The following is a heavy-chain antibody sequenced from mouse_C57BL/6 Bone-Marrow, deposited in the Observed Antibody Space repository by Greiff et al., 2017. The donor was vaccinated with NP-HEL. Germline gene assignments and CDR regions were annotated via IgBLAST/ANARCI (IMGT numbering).Heavy chain of an antibody. CDR1: GYTFTDYN. J-gene: IGHJ1*03. CDR2: INPNNGGT. CDR3: ASRAVGWYFDV. Sequence: VQLQQSGPELVKPGASVKIPCKASGYTFTDYNMDWVKQSHGKSLEWIGDINPNNGGTIYNQKFKGKATLTVDKSSSTAYMELRRLTSDDTAVYYCASRAVGWYFDVWGTGTTVTVAS. V-gene: IGHV1-18*01.